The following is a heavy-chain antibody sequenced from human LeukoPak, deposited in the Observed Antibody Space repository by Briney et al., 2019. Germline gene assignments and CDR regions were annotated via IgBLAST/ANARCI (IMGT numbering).Heavy chain of an antibody. V-gene: IGHV3-30*03. D-gene: IGHD6-19*01. CDR1: GFSFSNHG. CDR2: IASDGGAK. J-gene: IGHJ4*02. CDR3: AREATWGQWYFDH. Sequence: PGWSLRLSCVASGFSFSNHGMHWVRQAPGKGLEWVSVIASDGGAKFYADSVKGRFTLSRDNPKNMFFLQMNLLTVEDTAIYYCAREATWGQWYFDHWGQGTPVTVSS.